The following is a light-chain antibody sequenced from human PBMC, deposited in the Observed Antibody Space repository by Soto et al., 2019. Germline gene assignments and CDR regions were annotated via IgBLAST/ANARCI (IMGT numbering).Light chain of an antibody. V-gene: IGKV3-20*01. J-gene: IGKJ2*01. CDR2: GAS. Sequence: EKVLTQSPDTLSLSPGERAALSCRASQSVHSAYFAWYQQKPGQAPRLLIYGASSRATGIPDRISGGGSGTDFTLTINRLEPEDFAVYYCRQYHSSPYTFGQGTKLEI. CDR1: QSVHSAY. CDR3: RQYHSSPYT.